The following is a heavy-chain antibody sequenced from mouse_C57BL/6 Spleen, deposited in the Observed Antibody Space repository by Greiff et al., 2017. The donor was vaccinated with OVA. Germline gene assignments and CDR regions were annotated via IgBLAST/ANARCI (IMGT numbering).Heavy chain of an antibody. CDR2: IWSGGST. Sequence: VQLQQSGPGLVQPSQSLSITCTVSGFSLTSYGVHWVRQSPGKGLEWLGVIWSGGSTDYNAAFISRLSISKDNSKSQVFFKMNSLQADDTAIYYCASGYYYGSSYNAMDYWGQGTSVTVSS. CDR3: ASGYYYGSSYNAMDY. V-gene: IGHV2-2*01. D-gene: IGHD1-1*01. J-gene: IGHJ4*01. CDR1: GFSLTSYG.